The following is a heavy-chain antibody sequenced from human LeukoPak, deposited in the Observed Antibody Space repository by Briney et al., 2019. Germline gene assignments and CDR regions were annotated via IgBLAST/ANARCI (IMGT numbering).Heavy chain of an antibody. V-gene: IGHV5-51*01. CDR2: LFPGDSDT. J-gene: IGHJ4*02. CDR3: ARHLLSSKSASYQPFDY. D-gene: IGHD1-26*01. Sequence: GESLKISCKASGYTFTNYWIGWVRQTPEKGLEWMRILFPGDSDTRYSPSLEGQVTISVDTSINTAYLQWDSLKASDTAMYYCARHLLSSKSASYQPFDYWGQGTPVTVSS. CDR1: GYTFTNYW.